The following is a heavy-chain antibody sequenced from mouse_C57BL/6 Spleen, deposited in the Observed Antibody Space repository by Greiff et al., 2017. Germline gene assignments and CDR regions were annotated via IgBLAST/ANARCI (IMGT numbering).Heavy chain of an antibody. D-gene: IGHD4-1*01. CDR3: ARWDGYAMDY. V-gene: IGHV1-52*01. CDR2: IDPSDSET. J-gene: IGHJ4*01. CDR1: GYTFTSYW. Sequence: QVQLQQPRAELVRPGSSVKLSCKASGYTFTSYWMHWVKQRPIQGLEWIGNIDPSDSETHYNQKFKDKATLTVDKSSSTAYMQLSSLTSEDSAVYYCARWDGYAMDYWGQGTSVTVSS.